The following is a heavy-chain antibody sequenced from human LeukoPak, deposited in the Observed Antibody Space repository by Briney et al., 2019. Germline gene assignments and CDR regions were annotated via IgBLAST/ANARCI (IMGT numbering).Heavy chain of an antibody. CDR2: IYSGGST. J-gene: IGHJ3*02. V-gene: IGHV3-53*01. Sequence: GGSLRLSCAASGFTVSSNYMTWVRQAPGKGLEWVSSIYSGGSTYYADSVKGRFTISRDNSKNTVYLQLNSLRAEDAAVYFCARVRLDRSERNLDAFENWGQGTMVTVSS. CDR1: GFTVSSNY. CDR3: ARVRLDRSERNLDAFEN. D-gene: IGHD1-14*01.